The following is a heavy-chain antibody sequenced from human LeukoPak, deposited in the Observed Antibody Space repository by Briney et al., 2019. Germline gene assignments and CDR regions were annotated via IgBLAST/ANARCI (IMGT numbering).Heavy chain of an antibody. V-gene: IGHV1-8*01. Sequence: ASVKVSCKASGYTFTTFDINWVRQATGQGLEWMGWMNPNSDTTGYAQKLQGRVTMTTDTSTSTAYMELRSLRSDDTAVYYCARDRRSKWELYNWFDPWGQGTLVTVSS. D-gene: IGHD1-26*01. CDR2: MNPNSDTT. CDR1: GYTFTTFD. J-gene: IGHJ5*02. CDR3: ARDRRSKWELYNWFDP.